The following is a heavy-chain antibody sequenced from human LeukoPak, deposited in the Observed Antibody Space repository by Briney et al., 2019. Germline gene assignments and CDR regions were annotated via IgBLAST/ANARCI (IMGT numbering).Heavy chain of an antibody. CDR1: GFTFSSFS. V-gene: IGHV3-21*01. J-gene: IGHJ4*02. Sequence: PGGSLRLSCTASGFTFSSFSINWVRQAPGKGLEWVSSINSASNFIYYADSVKGRFTISRDNAKNSLYLQMSSLKVEDTAVYYCARDSPYYFDSSGDYVSDYWGQGALVTVSS. D-gene: IGHD3-22*01. CDR3: ARDSPYYFDSSGDYVSDY. CDR2: INSASNFI.